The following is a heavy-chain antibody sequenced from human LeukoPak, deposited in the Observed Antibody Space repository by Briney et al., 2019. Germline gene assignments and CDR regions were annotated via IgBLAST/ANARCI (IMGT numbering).Heavy chain of an antibody. J-gene: IGHJ4*02. V-gene: IGHV4-4*02. D-gene: IGHD6-13*01. CDR2: ISHSGTT. CDR1: GGSFNSSNW. CDR3: ARGGYSSSWYALIY. Sequence: SGTLSLTCAVFGGSFNSSNWWSWVRQPPNKGLEWIGEISHSGTTNYNPSLRSRVTISVDRSKSHLFLKLTSMTAADTAVYYCARGGYSSSWYALIYWGQGTLVTVSS.